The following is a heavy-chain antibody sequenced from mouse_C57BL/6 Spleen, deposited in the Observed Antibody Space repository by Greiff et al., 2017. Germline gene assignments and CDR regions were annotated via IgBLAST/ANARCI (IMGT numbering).Heavy chain of an antibody. CDR2: IYPSDSET. CDR1: GYTFTSYW. CDR3: ARRGSGFAY. V-gene: IGHV1-61*01. J-gene: IGHJ3*01. Sequence: QVQLKQPGAELVRPGSSVKLSCKASGYTFTSYWLDWVKQRPGQGLEWIGNIYPSDSETHYNQKFKDKATLTVDKSSSTAYMQLSSLTSEDSAFYYCARRGSGFAYWGQGTLVTVSA.